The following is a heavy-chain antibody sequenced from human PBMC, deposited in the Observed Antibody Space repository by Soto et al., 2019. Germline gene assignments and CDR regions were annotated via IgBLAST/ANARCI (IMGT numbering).Heavy chain of an antibody. V-gene: IGHV3-23*01. CDR3: AKGPYCSSTSCPNYYYYYYMDV. D-gene: IGHD2-2*01. CDR1: GFTFSSYA. Sequence: GGSLRLSCAASGFTFSSYAMSWVRQAPGKGLEWVSAISGSGGSTYYADSVKGRFTISRDNSKNTLYLQMNSLRAEDTAVYYCAKGPYCSSTSCPNYYYYYYMDVWGKGTTVTVSS. J-gene: IGHJ6*03. CDR2: ISGSGGST.